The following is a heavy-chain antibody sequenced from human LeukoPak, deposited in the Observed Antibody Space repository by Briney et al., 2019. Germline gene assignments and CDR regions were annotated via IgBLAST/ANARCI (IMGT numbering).Heavy chain of an antibody. V-gene: IGHV1-2*02. J-gene: IGHJ6*02. Sequence: GASETLSCTASGYTFTVNCMHWARHGPRQGLEWKGWMNPNSGGTNYAQKFLGRVTVLRHTSINTAYMELSRLRSDDTPVYYCARDELKRCFVDGVVAAATRYDAMDLWGQDNTLTVSS. CDR3: ARDELKRCFVDGVVAAATRYDAMDL. CDR2: MNPNSGGT. CDR1: GYTFTVNC. D-gene: IGHD2-15*01.